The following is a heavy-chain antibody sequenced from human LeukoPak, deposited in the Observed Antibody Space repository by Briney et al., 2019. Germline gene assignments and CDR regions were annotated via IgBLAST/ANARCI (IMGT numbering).Heavy chain of an antibody. D-gene: IGHD2-2*01. CDR3: ASLRGYCSSTSCYRNWFDP. J-gene: IGHJ5*02. Sequence: KPSETLSLTCNVSGGSISRSDYYWGWIRQPPGKGLEWIGSSYYSGSAYYNPSLRSRVTISVDTSKNQFSLKLTSLTAEDTAVYYCASLRGYCSSTSCYRNWFDPWGQGTLVTVSS. CDR2: SYYSGSA. CDR1: GGSISRSDYY. V-gene: IGHV4-39*07.